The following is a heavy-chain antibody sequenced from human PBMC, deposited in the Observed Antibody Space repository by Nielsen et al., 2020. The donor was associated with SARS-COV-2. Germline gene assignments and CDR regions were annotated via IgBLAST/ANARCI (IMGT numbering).Heavy chain of an antibody. D-gene: IGHD3-16*02. Sequence: GESLKISCAASGFTFSSYAMSWVRQAPGKGLEWVSVISGSGGSTYYADSVKGRFTISRDNSKNTLYLQMNSLRAEDTAVYYCARGVTFGGVIADDAFDIWGQGTMVTVSS. J-gene: IGHJ3*02. V-gene: IGHV3-23*01. CDR1: GFTFSSYA. CDR2: ISGSGGST. CDR3: ARGVTFGGVIADDAFDI.